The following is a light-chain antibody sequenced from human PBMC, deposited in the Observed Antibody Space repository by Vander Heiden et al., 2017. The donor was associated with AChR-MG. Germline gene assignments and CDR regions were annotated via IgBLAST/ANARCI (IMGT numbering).Light chain of an antibody. CDR2: SAS. CDR1: QSISTF. V-gene: IGKV1-39*01. CDR3: QQSYSTPT. Sequence: DIQMTQSPSSLSASVGDRVTITCRASQSISTFLHWYQRKPGKAPKLLIYSASNVESGVPSRFTGSGSGTDFTLTITSLQPEDFATYYCQQSYSTPTFGQGTKVETK. J-gene: IGKJ1*01.